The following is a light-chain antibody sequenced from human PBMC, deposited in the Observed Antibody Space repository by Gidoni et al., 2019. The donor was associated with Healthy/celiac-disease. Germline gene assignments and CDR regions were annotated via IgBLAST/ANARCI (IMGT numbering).Light chain of an antibody. J-gene: IGKJ3*01. CDR1: QSVSSN. CDR3: QQYNNWPPPFT. CDR2: GAS. Sequence: EIVMTQSPATLSVSQGERATLSCRASQSVSSNLAWYQQKPGQAPRLLIYGASTRATGIPARFSGSGSGTEFTLTISSLQSEDFAVYYCQQYNNWPPPFTFXPXTKVDIK. V-gene: IGKV3-15*01.